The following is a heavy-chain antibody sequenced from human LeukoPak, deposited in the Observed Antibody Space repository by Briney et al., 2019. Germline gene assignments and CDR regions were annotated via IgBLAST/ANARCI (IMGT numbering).Heavy chain of an antibody. CDR1: GGSFSGYY. D-gene: IGHD2-2*01. CDR3: ARGRYCSSTSCLKWFDP. V-gene: IGHV4-34*01. Sequence: SDTLSLTCAVYGGSFSGYYWSWIRQPPGKGLEWIGEINHSGSTNYNPSLKSRVTISVDTSKNQFSLKLSSVTAADTAVYYCARGRYCSSTSCLKWFDPWGQGTLVTVSS. CDR2: INHSGST. J-gene: IGHJ5*02.